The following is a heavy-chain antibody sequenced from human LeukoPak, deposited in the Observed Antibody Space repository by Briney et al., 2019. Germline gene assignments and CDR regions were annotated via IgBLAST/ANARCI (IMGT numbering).Heavy chain of an antibody. J-gene: IGHJ6*03. CDR3: ARGPPRGKYYYMDV. V-gene: IGHV3-13*01. CDR1: GFTFSSFD. Sequence: QPGGSLRLSCAASGFTFSSFDMHWVRQPTGQGLEWVSTIGTASDTYYPGSVEGRFTLSRDNAKNSLYLLMNSLTAGDTAVYYCARGPPRGKYYYMDVWGKGTTVTVSS. D-gene: IGHD1-1*01. CDR2: IGTASDT.